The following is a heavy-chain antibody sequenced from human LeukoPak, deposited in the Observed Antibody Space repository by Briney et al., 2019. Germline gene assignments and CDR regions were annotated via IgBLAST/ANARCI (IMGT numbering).Heavy chain of an antibody. CDR1: GGSFSGYY. Sequence: SETLSLTCAVYGGSFSGYYWSWIRQPPGKGLEWIGEINHSGSTNYNPSLKSRVTISVDTSKNQFSLKLSSVTAADTAVYYCAKGVRTRDPFDYWGQGTLVTVPS. V-gene: IGHV4-34*01. J-gene: IGHJ4*02. CDR2: INHSGST. D-gene: IGHD3-10*01. CDR3: AKGVRTRDPFDY.